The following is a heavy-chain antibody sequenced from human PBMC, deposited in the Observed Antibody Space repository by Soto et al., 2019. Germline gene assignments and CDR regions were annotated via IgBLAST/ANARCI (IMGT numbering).Heavy chain of an antibody. D-gene: IGHD6-6*01. CDR1: GFTFSSYE. CDR3: ARDLIAAPRGDHYYYYYGMDV. J-gene: IGHJ6*02. CDR2: ISSSGSTI. V-gene: IGHV3-48*03. Sequence: PGGSLRLSCAASGFTFSSYEMNWVRQAPGKGLEWVSYISSSGSTIYYADSVKGRFTISRDNAKNSLYLQMNSLRAEDTAVYYCARDLIAAPRGDHYYYYYGMDVWGQGTTVTVSS.